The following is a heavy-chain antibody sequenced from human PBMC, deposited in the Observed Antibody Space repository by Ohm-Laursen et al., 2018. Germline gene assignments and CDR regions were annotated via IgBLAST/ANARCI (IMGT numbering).Heavy chain of an antibody. D-gene: IGHD3-10*01. Sequence: SLRLSCAASAFTVSSNYMSWVRQAPGKGLEWVSVIYSGGSTYYADSVKGRFSISRDNSKNTLYLQMNSLRVEDTAVYYCAKGRSGGTGHGNWFESWGQGALVIVSS. CDR2: IYSGGST. J-gene: IGHJ5*01. V-gene: IGHV3-53*01. CDR1: AFTVSSNY. CDR3: AKGRSGGTGHGNWFES.